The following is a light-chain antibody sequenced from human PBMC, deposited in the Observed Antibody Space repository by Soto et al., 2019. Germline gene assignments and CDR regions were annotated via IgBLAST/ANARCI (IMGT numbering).Light chain of an antibody. J-gene: IGKJ2*02. V-gene: IGKV3-15*01. CDR3: QQYNNWPCT. CDR1: QSVSSN. CDR2: GAS. Sequence: EIVMTQSPATLSVSPVERATLSCRASQSVSSNLAWYQQKPGQAPRLLIYGASTRATGIPARFSGSGSGTEFTLTISSLQSEDFAVYYCQQYNNWPCTFGQGTKLEIK.